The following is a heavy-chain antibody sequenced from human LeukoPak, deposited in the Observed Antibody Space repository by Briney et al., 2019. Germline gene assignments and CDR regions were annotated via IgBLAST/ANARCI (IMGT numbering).Heavy chain of an antibody. J-gene: IGHJ5*02. V-gene: IGHV4-30-2*01. Sequence: PSETLSLTCTVSGDSITSGNYYWSWIRQPPGMGLEWIGYISHSGSPYYNPSLRSRVTVSVDKSKNEFSLRLTSVTAADTAVFFCAKVTGRPYSSAYIGTWGQGTLVTVSS. CDR2: ISHSGSP. CDR1: GDSITSGNYY. CDR3: AKVTGRPYSSAYIGT. D-gene: IGHD3-22*01.